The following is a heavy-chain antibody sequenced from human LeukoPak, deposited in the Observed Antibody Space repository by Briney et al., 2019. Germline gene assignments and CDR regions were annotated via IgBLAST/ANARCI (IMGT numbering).Heavy chain of an antibody. Sequence: SVKVSCKASGGTFSSYAISWVRQAPGQGLEWMGGIIPIFGTANYAQKFQGRVTITADESTSTAHMELSSLRSEDTAVYYCARDSRDYYDSSGCYREYFQHWGQGTLVTVSS. CDR1: GGTFSSYA. D-gene: IGHD3-22*01. CDR2: IIPIFGTA. J-gene: IGHJ1*01. CDR3: ARDSRDYYDSSGCYREYFQH. V-gene: IGHV1-69*01.